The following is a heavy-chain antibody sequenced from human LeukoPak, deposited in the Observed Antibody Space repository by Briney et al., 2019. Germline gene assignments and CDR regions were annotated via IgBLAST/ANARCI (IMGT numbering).Heavy chain of an antibody. J-gene: IGHJ4*02. CDR1: GGSISSGSYY. CDR3: ARTRYYYNSRSYGAPYYFDY. CDR2: IYYSGST. Sequence: SETLSLTCNVSGGSISSGSYYWAWIRQPPGKGLEWIGSIYYSGSTYYNPSLKSRVTISVDTSKNQFSLKLSSVTAADTAVYYCARTRYYYNSRSYGAPYYFDYWGQGTLVTVSS. D-gene: IGHD3-10*01. V-gene: IGHV4-39*01.